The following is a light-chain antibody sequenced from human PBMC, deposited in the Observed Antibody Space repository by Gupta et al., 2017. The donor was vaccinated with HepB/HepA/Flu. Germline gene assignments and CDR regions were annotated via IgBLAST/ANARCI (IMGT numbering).Light chain of an antibody. J-gene: IGLJ2*01. CDR1: SSNVGRNN. Sequence: QSVLTQSTSVSGTPGQRVTISCSGSSSNVGRNNVNWYQQLPGTDPKLLIYYNDERPSGVPDRISGSKSGTSASLAISGLQSEDEADYYCAAWDTSLNVVVFGGGTKLTVL. CDR2: YND. CDR3: AAWDTSLNVVV. V-gene: IGLV1-44*01.